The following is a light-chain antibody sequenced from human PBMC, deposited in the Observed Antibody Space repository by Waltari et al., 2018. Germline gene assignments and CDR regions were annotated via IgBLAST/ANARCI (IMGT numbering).Light chain of an antibody. Sequence: DIVMTQSPDSLAVSLGERVTINCRSSQTILDTYDKNYLAWHQQKPGQSPRLLIYWASTREFGVPDRFSGSGSGTDFTLTISGLQAEDVAVYYCQQYFNTPITVGGGTKVEIK. J-gene: IGKJ4*01. CDR3: QQYFNTPIT. CDR2: WAS. V-gene: IGKV4-1*01. CDR1: QTILDTYDKNY.